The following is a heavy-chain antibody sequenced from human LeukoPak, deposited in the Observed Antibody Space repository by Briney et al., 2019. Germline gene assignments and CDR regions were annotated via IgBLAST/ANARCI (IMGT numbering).Heavy chain of an antibody. CDR3: ARGRHIVVVTAMDDAFDI. CDR2: MNPNSGNT. J-gene: IGHJ3*02. D-gene: IGHD2-21*02. V-gene: IGHV1-8*02. CDR1: GYTFTSYD. Sequence: ASVKASCKASGYTFTSYDINWVRQATGQGLEWMGWMNPNSGNTGYAQKFQGRVTMTRNTSISTAYMELSSLRSEDTAVYYCARGRHIVVVTAMDDAFDIWGQGTMVTVSS.